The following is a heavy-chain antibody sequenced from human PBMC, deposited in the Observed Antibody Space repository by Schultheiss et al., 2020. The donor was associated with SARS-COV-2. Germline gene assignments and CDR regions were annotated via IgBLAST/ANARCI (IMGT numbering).Heavy chain of an antibody. CDR2: IIPILGIA. CDR3: ASDPGWLLNFDY. Sequence: SVKVSCKASGGTFSSYTISWVRQAPGQGLEWMGRIIPILGIANYAQKFQGRVTITADKSTSTAYMELSSLRSEDTAVYYFASDPGWLLNFDYWGQGTLVTVSS. CDR1: GGTFSSYT. D-gene: IGHD3-22*01. V-gene: IGHV1-69*02. J-gene: IGHJ4*02.